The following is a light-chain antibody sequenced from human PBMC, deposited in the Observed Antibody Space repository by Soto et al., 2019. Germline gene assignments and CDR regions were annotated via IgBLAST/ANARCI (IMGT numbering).Light chain of an antibody. V-gene: IGLV1-40*01. CDR2: GNN. Sequence: QSVVTQPPSVSGAPGQRVTISCTGSSSNIGAGYDVHGYQQFPGRAPKLLMYGNNNRPSGVPDRFSGSKSGTSASLDITGLQADDEADYYCQSFDTRLNSVVFGGGTKLTVL. J-gene: IGLJ2*01. CDR1: SSNIGAGYD. CDR3: QSFDTRLNSVV.